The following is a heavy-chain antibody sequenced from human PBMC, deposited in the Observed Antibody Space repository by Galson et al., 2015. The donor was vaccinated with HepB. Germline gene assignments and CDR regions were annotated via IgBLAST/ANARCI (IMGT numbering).Heavy chain of an antibody. CDR3: ATTEEARSRSYGRVFDY. V-gene: IGHV3-21*01. D-gene: IGHD2-2*01. Sequence: SLRLSCAASGFTFSSYSMNWVRQAPGKGLEWVSSISSSSSYIYYADSVKGRFTISRDNAKNSLYLQMNSLRAEDTAVYYCATTEEARSRSYGRVFDYWGQGTLVNVSS. J-gene: IGHJ4*02. CDR2: ISSSSSYI. CDR1: GFTFSSYS.